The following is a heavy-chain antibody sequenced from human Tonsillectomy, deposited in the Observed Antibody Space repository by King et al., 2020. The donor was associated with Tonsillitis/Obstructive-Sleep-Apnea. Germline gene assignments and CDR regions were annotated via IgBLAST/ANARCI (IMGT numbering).Heavy chain of an antibody. V-gene: IGHV3-23*04. Sequence: VQLVESGGGLVQPGGSLRLSCAASGFTFSSYAMSWVRQAPGKGLEWVSAISGSGGSTYYADSVKGRFTISRDNSKNTLYLQMNSLRAEDTAVYYCAKENLEFYYFGSGQPHFDYGGQGTLVTVPS. CDR2: ISGSGGST. J-gene: IGHJ4*02. D-gene: IGHD3-3*01. CDR1: GFTFSSYA. CDR3: AKENLEFYYFGSGQPHFDY.